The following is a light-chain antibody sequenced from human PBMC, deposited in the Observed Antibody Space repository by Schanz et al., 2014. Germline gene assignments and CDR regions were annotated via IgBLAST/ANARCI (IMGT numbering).Light chain of an antibody. CDR2: HNN. CDR1: NSNIGSNA. CDR3: STWDDILNGQGV. Sequence: QSVLTQPPSASGTPGQRVTISCSGSNSNIGSNAVSWYQQLPGTAPKLLIEHNNQRPSGVPDRFSGSKSGTSASLAISGLQSDDEADYYCSTWDDILNGQGVFGGGTKLTVL. J-gene: IGLJ3*02. V-gene: IGLV1-44*01.